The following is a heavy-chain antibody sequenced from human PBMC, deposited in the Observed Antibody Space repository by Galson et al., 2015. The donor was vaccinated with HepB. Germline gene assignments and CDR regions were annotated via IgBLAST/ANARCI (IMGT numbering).Heavy chain of an antibody. V-gene: IGHV3-48*04. D-gene: IGHD6-6*01. Sequence: SLRLSCAASTFIFSAYSMNWVRQAPGKGLEWVSYISSSSTTIYYADSVKGRFTISRDNAKNSLYLQMNSLRAEDTAVYYCARDAYSTSSGWFDPWGRGTLVTVSS. CDR3: ARDAYSTSSGWFDP. CDR2: ISSSSTTI. J-gene: IGHJ5*02. CDR1: TFIFSAYS.